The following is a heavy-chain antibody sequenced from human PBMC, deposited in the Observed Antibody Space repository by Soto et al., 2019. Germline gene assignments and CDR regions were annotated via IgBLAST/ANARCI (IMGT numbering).Heavy chain of an antibody. CDR3: ARSTNDYGDRH. J-gene: IGHJ4*02. V-gene: IGHV1-8*01. Sequence: QVQLVQSGAEVKKPGASVKVSCKASGYTFTSYDINWVRQATGQGLEWMGWVNPNSGNTGYAQKFQXXVTMTRNTSISTAYMELSSLRSDDTAVYYCARSTNDYGDRHWGQGTLVTVSS. CDR2: VNPNSGNT. CDR1: GYTFTSYD. D-gene: IGHD4-17*01.